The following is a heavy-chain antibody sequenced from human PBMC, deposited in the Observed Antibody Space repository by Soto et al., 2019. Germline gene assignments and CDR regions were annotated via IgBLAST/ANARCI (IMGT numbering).Heavy chain of an antibody. CDR3: ARHQAGSGNANFDF. J-gene: IGHJ4*02. CDR2: IDPSNSYV. D-gene: IGHD3-10*01. Sequence: PGESLKISCQAFEYSFSIFWISWVRQLPGKGLEWMGRIDPSNSYVAYSPSFQGQVTISVDRSARTAFLHWSSLKASDGATYYCARHQAGSGNANFDFWGQGSQVTVSS. V-gene: IGHV5-10-1*04. CDR1: EYSFSIFW.